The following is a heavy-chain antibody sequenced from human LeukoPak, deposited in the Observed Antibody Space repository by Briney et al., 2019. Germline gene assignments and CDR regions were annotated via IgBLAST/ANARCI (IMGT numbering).Heavy chain of an antibody. V-gene: IGHV3-74*01. CDR2: IDSDGSTT. Sequence: PGGSLRLSCAASGFTFSTYWMHWLRQAPGKGLSWVSRIDSDGSTTRYADPVKGRFTISRDNAKNTLYLQMNSLRAEDTAVYYCARERDSSGYPDYWGQGTLVTVSS. CDR3: ARERDSSGYPDY. CDR1: GFTFSTYW. J-gene: IGHJ4*02. D-gene: IGHD3-22*01.